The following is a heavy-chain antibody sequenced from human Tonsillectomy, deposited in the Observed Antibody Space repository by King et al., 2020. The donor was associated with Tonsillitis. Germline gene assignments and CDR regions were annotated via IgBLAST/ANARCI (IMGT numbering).Heavy chain of an antibody. CDR3: ARWFNYYDSSGEGY. Sequence: VQLVESGGGLVKPGGSLRLSCAASGFTFSDYYMSWIRQAPGKGREWVSYISSGSSYTNYADSVKGRFTISIDNAKNTLYPQMNSLRAESTVVYFCARWFNYYDSSGEGYWGQGTLVTVSS. V-gene: IGHV3-11*05. J-gene: IGHJ4*02. CDR2: ISSGSSYT. D-gene: IGHD3-22*01. CDR1: GFTFSDYY.